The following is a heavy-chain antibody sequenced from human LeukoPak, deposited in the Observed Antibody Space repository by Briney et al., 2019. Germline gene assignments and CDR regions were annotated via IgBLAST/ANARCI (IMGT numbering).Heavy chain of an antibody. CDR3: AKDEVYYYDSSGYYYVGPTGVY. D-gene: IGHD3-22*01. J-gene: IGHJ4*02. CDR2: ISHEGTEK. V-gene: IGHV3-30*18. CDR1: GFTFSSSG. Sequence: GGSLRLSCAASGFTFSSSGMHWVRQAPGTGLEWVAFISHEGTEKYFADSVKGRLTISRDNSKNTLYLQMNSLRAEDTAVYYCAKDEVYYYDSSGYYYVGPTGVYWGQGTLVTVSS.